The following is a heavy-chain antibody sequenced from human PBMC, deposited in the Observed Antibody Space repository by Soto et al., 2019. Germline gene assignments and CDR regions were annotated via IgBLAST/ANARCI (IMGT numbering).Heavy chain of an antibody. CDR2: IYYSGST. Sequence: SETLSLTCTVSGGSISSSSYYWGWIRQPPGKGLEWIGSIYYSGSTYYNPSLKRRVTISVDTSKNLFSLKMDSVNDAHTAVYCCARYYDYWGQGTLVTV. CDR1: GGSISSSSYY. J-gene: IGHJ4*02. CDR3: ARYYDY. V-gene: IGHV4-39*01.